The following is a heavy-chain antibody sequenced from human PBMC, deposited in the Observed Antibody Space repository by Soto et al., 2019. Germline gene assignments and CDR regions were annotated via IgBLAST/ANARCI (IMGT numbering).Heavy chain of an antibody. D-gene: IGHD3-22*01. CDR3: ARDSRGYYDSSGYYPLDY. Sequence: ASVKVSCKASGYTFTSYGISWVRQAPGQGLEWMGWISAYNGNTNYAQKLQGRVTMTTDTSTSTAYMELRSLRSDDTAVYYCARDSRGYYDSSGYYPLDYWGQGTLVTVSS. V-gene: IGHV1-18*01. CDR2: ISAYNGNT. CDR1: GYTFTSYG. J-gene: IGHJ4*02.